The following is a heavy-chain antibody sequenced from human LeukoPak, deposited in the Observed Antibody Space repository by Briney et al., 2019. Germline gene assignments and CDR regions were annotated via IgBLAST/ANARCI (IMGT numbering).Heavy chain of an antibody. CDR2: ISGRGGST. CDR1: GFSFSGYA. J-gene: IGHJ4*02. CDR3: AKDQVATINPRYFDF. D-gene: IGHD5-24*01. Sequence: GGSLRLSCAASGFSFSGYAMNWVRQAPGKGLECVSGISGRGGSTYYADSVKGRFTISRDNSKSTLYLQMNSLRAEDTARYYCAKDQVATINPRYFDFWGQGTLVTVSS. V-gene: IGHV3-23*01.